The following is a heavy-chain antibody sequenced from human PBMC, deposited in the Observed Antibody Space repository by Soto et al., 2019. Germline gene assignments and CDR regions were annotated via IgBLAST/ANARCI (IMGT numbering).Heavy chain of an antibody. D-gene: IGHD6-25*01. V-gene: IGHV3-23*01. CDR1: GFTFSNYA. J-gene: IGHJ4*02. CDR3: AKFFVETGESSGWPWSFHY. CDR2: ISGGGGTT. Sequence: EVQLLESGGGLVQPGGSLRLSCAASGFTFSNYAMSWVRQAPGKGLEWVSAISGGGGTTYYAGSVKGRFTISRDNSKNTLFLQMNSLRREDTAVYYCAKFFVETGESSGWPWSFHYWGQGTLVTVSS.